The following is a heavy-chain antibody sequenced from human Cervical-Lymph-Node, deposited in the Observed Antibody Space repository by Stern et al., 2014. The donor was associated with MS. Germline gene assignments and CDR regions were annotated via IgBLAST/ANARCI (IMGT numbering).Heavy chain of an antibody. CDR3: ARGASDY. J-gene: IGHJ4*02. CDR2: LNPNSGGT. V-gene: IGHV1-2*06. CDR1: GYTFSAYN. Sequence: VQLVESGAEVKQPGASLKVSCKASGYTFSAYNIHWGRQAPGQGLEWMGRLNPNSGGTNYAQKFQVRVTMPRDKANSIGSIELARLISYDTAVYYCARGASDYWGQGTLVTVSS. D-gene: IGHD3-16*01.